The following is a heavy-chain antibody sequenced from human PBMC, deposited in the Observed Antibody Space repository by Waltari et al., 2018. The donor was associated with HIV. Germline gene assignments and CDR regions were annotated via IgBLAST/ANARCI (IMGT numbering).Heavy chain of an antibody. CDR2: ISYDGSNK. Sequence: QVQMVESGGGVVQPGLSLRLSGAAHGFTFRSYAMHWVRQAPGKGLEWVAVISYDGSNKYYADSVKGRFTISRDNSKNTLYLQMNSLRAEDTAVYYCARPKYSYGYHFDYWGQGTLVTVSS. CDR3: ARPKYSYGYHFDY. V-gene: IGHV3-30*04. D-gene: IGHD5-18*01. J-gene: IGHJ4*02. CDR1: GFTFRSYA.